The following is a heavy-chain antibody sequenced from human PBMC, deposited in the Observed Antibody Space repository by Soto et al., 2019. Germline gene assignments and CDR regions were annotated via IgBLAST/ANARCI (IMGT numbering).Heavy chain of an antibody. CDR1: GFTFSNYW. CDR3: ARGYDYTFFDY. D-gene: IGHD4-4*01. J-gene: IGHJ4*02. Sequence: EVQLVESGGGLVQPGGSLRLSCADSGFTFSNYWMNWVRQAPGKGLEWVANIKQDGSEKYYVDSVKGRFTISRDNTKNSLYLQMSSLRAEDTAVYYFARGYDYTFFDYWGQGTLVTVSS. CDR2: IKQDGSEK. V-gene: IGHV3-7*03.